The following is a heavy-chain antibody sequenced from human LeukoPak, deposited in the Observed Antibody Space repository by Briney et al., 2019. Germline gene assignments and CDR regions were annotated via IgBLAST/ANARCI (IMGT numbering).Heavy chain of an antibody. D-gene: IGHD3-22*01. CDR1: GGSFSGYY. CDR3: AKGTEYYYDRSGYYLY. Sequence: ETLSLTCAVYGGSFSGYYWSWIRQPPGKGLEWVSVISGSGGSTYYADSVKGRFTISRDNSKNTLYLQMNSLRAEDTAVYYCAKGTEYYYDRSGYYLYWGQGTLVTVSS. CDR2: ISGSGGST. J-gene: IGHJ4*02. V-gene: IGHV3-23*01.